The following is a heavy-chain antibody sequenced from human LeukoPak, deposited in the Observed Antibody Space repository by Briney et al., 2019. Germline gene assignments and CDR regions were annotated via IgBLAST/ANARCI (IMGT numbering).Heavy chain of an antibody. CDR2: ISSSSSTI. J-gene: IGHJ3*02. CDR1: GFTFSSYS. V-gene: IGHV3-48*01. CDR3: ARDDYDYVWGSYRFDAFDI. Sequence: PGGSLRLSCAASGFTFSSYSMNWVRQAPGKGLEGVSYISSSSSTIYYADSVKGRFTISRDNAKNSLYLQMNSLRAEDTAVYYCARDDYDYVWGSYRFDAFDIWGQGTMVTVSS. D-gene: IGHD3-16*02.